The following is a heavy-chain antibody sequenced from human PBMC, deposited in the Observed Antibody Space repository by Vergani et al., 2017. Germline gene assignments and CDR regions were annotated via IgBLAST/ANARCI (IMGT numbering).Heavy chain of an antibody. Sequence: QVQLVESGGGVVQPGRSLRLSCAASGFTFSSYAMHWVRQAPGKGPEWVAVISYDGSNKYYADSVKGRFTISRDNSKNTLYLQMNSLRAEDTAVYYCARGAVAGGARPTLGWYFDLWGRGTLVTVSS. CDR2: ISYDGSNK. D-gene: IGHD6-19*01. V-gene: IGHV3-30-3*01. CDR3: ARGAVAGGARPTLGWYFDL. J-gene: IGHJ2*01. CDR1: GFTFSSYA.